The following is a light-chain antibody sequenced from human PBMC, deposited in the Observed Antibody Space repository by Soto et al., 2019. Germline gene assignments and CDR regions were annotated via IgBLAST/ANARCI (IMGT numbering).Light chain of an antibody. CDR2: GAS. Sequence: EIVLTQSPGTLSLSPGERATLSCRASQSVSSNYLVWYQQKPGQAPRLLIYGASSRATGIPDRFSGSGSGTDFTLTISRLEPEDFAVYYCHQYGGSPVSTFGQGTKLEIK. CDR1: QSVSSNY. CDR3: HQYGGSPVST. V-gene: IGKV3-20*01. J-gene: IGKJ2*01.